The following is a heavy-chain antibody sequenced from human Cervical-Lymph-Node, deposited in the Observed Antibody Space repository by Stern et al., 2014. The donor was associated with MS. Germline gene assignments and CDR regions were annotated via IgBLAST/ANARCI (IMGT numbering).Heavy chain of an antibody. CDR1: GASVGSGSYF. D-gene: IGHD5-12*01. J-gene: IGHJ4*02. Sequence: QLQLQESGPGLVKPSETLSLTCNVSGASVGSGSYFWTWIRQPPGKGLEGIGYIHNGGSTNYNPSLKSRVNIALDTSKNQFSLKLRSVTAADTAVYYCARGDIVATIDSWGQGTLVTVSS. V-gene: IGHV4-61*01. CDR3: ARGDIVATIDS. CDR2: IHNGGST.